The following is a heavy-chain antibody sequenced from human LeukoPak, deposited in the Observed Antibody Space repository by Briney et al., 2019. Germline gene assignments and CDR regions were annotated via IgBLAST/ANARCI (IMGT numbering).Heavy chain of an antibody. V-gene: IGHV3-7*01. CDR1: GSRFSSYW. CDR2: IKQDEGTK. D-gene: IGHD1-1*01. Sequence: GGSLRLSCATSGSRFSSYWMSWVRQAPGKGLEWVVTIKQDEGTKTYVDSVKGRFTISRDNAKNSLFLGMNSLRAEDTALYYCARAYVMPTDTEYFEHWGQGTLVTVSS. CDR3: ARAYVMPTDTEYFEH. J-gene: IGHJ1*01.